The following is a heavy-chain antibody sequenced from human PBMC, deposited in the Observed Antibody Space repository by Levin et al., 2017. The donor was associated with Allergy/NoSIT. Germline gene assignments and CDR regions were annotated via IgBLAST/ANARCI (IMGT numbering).Heavy chain of an antibody. V-gene: IGHV3-21*01. J-gene: IGHJ2*01. D-gene: IGHD3-10*01. Sequence: GESLKISCAASGFTFSSYSMNWVRQAPGKGLEWVSSISSSSSYIYYADSVKGRFTISRDNAKNSLYLQMNSLRAEDTAVYYCARDQVLGRGGYFDRWGRGTLVTVSS. CDR2: ISSSSSYI. CDR3: ARDQVLGRGGYFDR. CDR1: GFTFSSYS.